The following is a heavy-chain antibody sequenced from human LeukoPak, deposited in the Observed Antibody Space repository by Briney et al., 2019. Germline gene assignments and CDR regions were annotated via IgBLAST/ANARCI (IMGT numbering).Heavy chain of an antibody. J-gene: IGHJ4*02. V-gene: IGHV1-46*01. Sequence: ASVKVSCKASGYTFTSYYMHWVRQAPGQGLEWMGIINPSGGSTSYAQKFQGRVTMTRDMSTSTVYMELSSLRSEDTAVYYCARDQGITMVRGDYYFDYWGQGTLVTVSS. CDR3: ARDQGITMVRGDYYFDY. D-gene: IGHD3-10*01. CDR1: GYTFTSYY. CDR2: INPSGGST.